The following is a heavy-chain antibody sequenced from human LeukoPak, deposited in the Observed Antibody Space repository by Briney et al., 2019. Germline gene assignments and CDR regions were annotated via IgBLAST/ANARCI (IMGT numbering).Heavy chain of an antibody. CDR1: GFTFSSYS. V-gene: IGHV3-21*01. D-gene: IGHD3-10*01. J-gene: IGHJ5*02. Sequence: GGSLRLSCAASGFTFSSYSMNWVRQAPGKGREWVSSITKSSSYIYYADSVKGRFTISRDNAKNSLYLQMNSLRAEDTAVYYCARDPSGSYYNWFDPWGQGTLVTVSS. CDR3: ARDPSGSYYNWFDP. CDR2: ITKSSSYI.